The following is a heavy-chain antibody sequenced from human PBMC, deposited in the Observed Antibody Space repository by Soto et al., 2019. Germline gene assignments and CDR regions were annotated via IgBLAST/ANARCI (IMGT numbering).Heavy chain of an antibody. J-gene: IGHJ6*02. V-gene: IGHV1-69*13. Sequence: SVKVSCKASGGTFSSYAISWVRQAPGQGLEWMGGIIPIFGTANYAQKFQGRVTITADESTSTAYMELSSLRSEDTAVYYCARGRAAAFYYYYGMDVWGQGTTVTVSS. CDR3: ARGRAAAFYYYYGMDV. CDR2: IIPIFGTA. CDR1: GGTFSSYA. D-gene: IGHD3-10*01.